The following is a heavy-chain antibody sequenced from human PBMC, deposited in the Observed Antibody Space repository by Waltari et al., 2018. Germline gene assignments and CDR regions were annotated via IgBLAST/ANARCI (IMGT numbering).Heavy chain of an antibody. CDR3: ARAPYIAAARWYFDL. J-gene: IGHJ2*01. V-gene: IGHV4-59*01. CDR2: IYYSGST. CDR1: GGSISSYY. Sequence: QVQLQESGPGLVKPSETLSLTCTGSGGSISSYYWSWIRQPPGKGLEWIGYIYYSGSTNYNPSLKSRVTISVDTSKNQFSLKLSSVTAADTAVYYCARAPYIAAARWYFDLWGRGTLVTVSS. D-gene: IGHD6-13*01.